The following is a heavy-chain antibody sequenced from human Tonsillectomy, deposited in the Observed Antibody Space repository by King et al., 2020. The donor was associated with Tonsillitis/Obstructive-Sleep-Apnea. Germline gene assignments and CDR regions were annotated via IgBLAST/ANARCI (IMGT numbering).Heavy chain of an antibody. D-gene: IGHD4-17*01. CDR3: ARNGDYGWYFDL. CDR2: TSHSGTN. CDR1: VGSFTSSNW. J-gene: IGHJ2*01. V-gene: IGHV4-4*02. Sequence: QLQESGPGLVKPSGTLSLTCAVSVGSFTSSNWWSWVRQPPRKGLWWIVETSHSGTNPSNPSLKIRVTISVDKSQSQSSLKLSSVTAADTAVYYCARNGDYGWYFDLWGRGTLVAVSS.